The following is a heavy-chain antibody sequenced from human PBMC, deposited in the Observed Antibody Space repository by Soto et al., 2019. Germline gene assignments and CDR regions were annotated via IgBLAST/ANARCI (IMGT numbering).Heavy chain of an antibody. V-gene: IGHV6-1*01. D-gene: IGHD1-7*01. Sequence: SQTLSLTCAISGDSVPSNSAAWNWIRLSPSRGLEWLARTYYRSRWYNDYAVSVRSRITVNPDTSKNQFSLQLTSVTPEDTAVYYCAGTTSQQWYFMDFCGKGSTVTVYS. CDR2: TYYRSRWYN. J-gene: IGHJ6*03. CDR3: AGTTSQQWYFMDF. CDR1: GDSVPSNSAA.